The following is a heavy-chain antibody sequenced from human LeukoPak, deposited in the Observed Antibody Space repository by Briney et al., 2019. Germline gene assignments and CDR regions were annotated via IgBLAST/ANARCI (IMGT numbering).Heavy chain of an antibody. D-gene: IGHD3-9*01. V-gene: IGHV1-69*04. Sequence: ASVKVSCKASGYTFTSYGISWVRQAPGQGLEWMGRIIPILGIANYAQKFQGRVTITADKSTSTAYMELSSLRSEDTAVYFCPRAAYDILTGLPDDYWGQGTLVTVSS. CDR2: IIPILGIA. CDR1: GYTFTSYG. J-gene: IGHJ4*02. CDR3: PRAAYDILTGLPDDY.